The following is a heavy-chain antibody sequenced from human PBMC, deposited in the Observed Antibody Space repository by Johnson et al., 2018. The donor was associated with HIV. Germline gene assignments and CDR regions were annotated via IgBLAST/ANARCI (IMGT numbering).Heavy chain of an antibody. V-gene: IGHV3-7*01. CDR1: GFTFSSYW. J-gene: IGHJ3*02. Sequence: EVQLVESGGGLVQPGGSLRLSCAASGFTFSSYWMSWVRQAPGKGLEWVANIKQDGSEKYYVDSVKGRFTISRDNAKNSLYLQMNSLRAEDTAVYYCARDAPYCSGGTCYSDAFDIWGQGTMVTVSS. D-gene: IGHD2-15*01. CDR2: IKQDGSEK. CDR3: ARDAPYCSGGTCYSDAFDI.